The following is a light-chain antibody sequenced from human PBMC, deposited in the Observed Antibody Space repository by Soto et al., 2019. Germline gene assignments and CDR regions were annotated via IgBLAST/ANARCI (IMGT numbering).Light chain of an antibody. CDR3: QQYYSTPT. CDR1: QSVLFTSNNKNY. V-gene: IGKV4-1*01. J-gene: IGKJ1*01. CDR2: WAS. Sequence: IVRPRAPDSRAVSLGERAAINCKSSQSVLFTSNNKNYLAWYRQKPGQPPKLLISWASSRESGVPDRFSGGGSGTDFTLTINSLQAEDVAVYYCQQYYSTPTFGQGTKVVIK.